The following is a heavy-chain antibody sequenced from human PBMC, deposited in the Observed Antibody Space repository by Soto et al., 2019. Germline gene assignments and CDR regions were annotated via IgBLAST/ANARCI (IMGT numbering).Heavy chain of an antibody. CDR3: TRVRAGSEYYFDY. Sequence: GGSLRLSCTASGFTFGDYAMSWFRQAPGKGLEWVGFIRSKAYGGTTEYAASVKGRFTISRDDSKSIAYLQMNSLKTEDTAVYYCTRVRAGSEYYFDYWGQGTLVTVSS. D-gene: IGHD3-10*01. CDR2: IRSKAYGGTT. CDR1: GFTFGDYA. J-gene: IGHJ4*02. V-gene: IGHV3-49*03.